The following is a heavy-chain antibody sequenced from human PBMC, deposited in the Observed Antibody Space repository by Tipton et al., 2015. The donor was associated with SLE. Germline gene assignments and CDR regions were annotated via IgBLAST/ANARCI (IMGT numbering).Heavy chain of an antibody. J-gene: IGHJ4*02. V-gene: IGHV4-34*01. D-gene: IGHD3-10*01. Sequence: TLSLTCAVSGESFSGYYWCWIRQPPGKGLEWIGEISRSGSTTYNSSLKSRLTISVDPAKNQFSLKMTSLTAADTAVYYCARNYGSGTYGDYFDYWGQGTLVTVSS. CDR1: GESFSGYY. CDR2: ISRSGST. CDR3: ARNYGSGTYGDYFDY.